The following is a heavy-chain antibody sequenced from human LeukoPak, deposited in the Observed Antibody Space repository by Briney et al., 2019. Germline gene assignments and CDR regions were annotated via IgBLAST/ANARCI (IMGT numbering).Heavy chain of an antibody. J-gene: IGHJ4*02. CDR2: INHAGST. V-gene: IGHV4-34*01. D-gene: IGHD3-10*01. Sequence: SETLSLTCAVYGDSFTAYFWGWIRQTPGEGLEWIGEINHAGSTSYNPSLKSRVTISVDTSKNQFSLKLSSVTAADTAVYYCARDRAEVRGEWGYWGQGTLVTVSS. CDR3: ARDRAEVRGEWGY. CDR1: GDSFTAYF.